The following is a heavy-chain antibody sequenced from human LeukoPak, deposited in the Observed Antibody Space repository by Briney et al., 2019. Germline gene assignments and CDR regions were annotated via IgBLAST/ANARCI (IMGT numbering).Heavy chain of an antibody. CDR2: INHSGST. Sequence: PSETLSLTCAVYGGSFSGYYWSWIRQPPGKGLEWIGEINHSGSTYYNPSLKGRVTISVDTSKNQFSLKLSSVTAADTAVYYCARDQGQVAFDIWGQGTMVTVSS. J-gene: IGHJ3*02. CDR1: GGSFSGYY. V-gene: IGHV4-34*01. CDR3: ARDQGQVAFDI.